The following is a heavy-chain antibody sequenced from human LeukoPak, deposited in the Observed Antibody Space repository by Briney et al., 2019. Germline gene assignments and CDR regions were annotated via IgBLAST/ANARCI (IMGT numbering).Heavy chain of an antibody. CDR2: IYYSGST. J-gene: IGHJ5*02. Sequence: PSETLSLTCTVSGGSISSYYWSWIREPPGKGLEWIGYIYYSGSTNYNPSLKSRVTISVDTSKNKFSLKLSSVTAADTAVYYCARHWSPPVLRNFDWNPPSWFDPWGQGTLVTVSS. V-gene: IGHV4-59*08. CDR3: ARHWSPPVLRNFDWNPPSWFDP. D-gene: IGHD3-9*01. CDR1: GGSISSYY.